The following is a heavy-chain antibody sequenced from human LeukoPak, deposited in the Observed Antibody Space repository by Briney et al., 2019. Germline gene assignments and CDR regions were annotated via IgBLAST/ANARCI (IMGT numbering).Heavy chain of an antibody. D-gene: IGHD2-8*01. CDR3: ARDPDCTNGVCSVYYYYGMDV. CDR1: GFTVSSNF. CDR2: IYSGGST. J-gene: IGHJ6*02. Sequence: GGSLRLSCAASGFTVSSNFMSWVRQAPGKGLEWVSVIYSGGSTYYADSVKGRFTISRDNSKNTLYLQMNSLRAEDTAVYYCARDPDCTNGVCSVYYYYGMDVWGQGTTVTVSS. V-gene: IGHV3-66*01.